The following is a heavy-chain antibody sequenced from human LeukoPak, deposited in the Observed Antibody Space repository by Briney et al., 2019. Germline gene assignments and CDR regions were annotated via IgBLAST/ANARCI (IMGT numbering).Heavy chain of an antibody. CDR2: LYYTGSP. CDR3: ARGHRTDAFDI. Sequence: KPSETPSLTCTVSGGAINSYYWSWIRQPPRQGLEWIGYLYYTGSPSYNPSLEGRVTISVDASKNQFSLKLRSVTAADTAVFFCARGHRTDAFDIWGQGTRVIVSS. V-gene: IGHV4-59*01. J-gene: IGHJ3*02. CDR1: GGAINSYY.